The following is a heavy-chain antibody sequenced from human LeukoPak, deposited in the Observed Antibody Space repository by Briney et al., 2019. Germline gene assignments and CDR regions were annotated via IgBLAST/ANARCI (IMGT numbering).Heavy chain of an antibody. CDR3: ARGSGYNWNDVAY. V-gene: IGHV4-39*07. CDR1: GGSISSSSYY. D-gene: IGHD1-20*01. Sequence: SETLSLTCTVSGGSISSSSYYWGWIRQPPGKGLEWIGSIYYSGSTYYNPSLKSRVTISVDTSKNQFSLKLSSVTAADTAVYYCARGSGYNWNDVAYWGQGTLVTVSS. CDR2: IYYSGST. J-gene: IGHJ4*02.